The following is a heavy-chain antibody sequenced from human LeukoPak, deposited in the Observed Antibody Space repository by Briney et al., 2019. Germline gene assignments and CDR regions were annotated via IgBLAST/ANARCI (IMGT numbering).Heavy chain of an antibody. Sequence: PSETLSLTCTVSGGSISSSNYYWGWIRQPPGKGLEWIGSIYYSGSTYYNPSLKSRVTISVDTSKNQFSLKLSSVTAADTAVYYCAGDSCSSTSCRKKFDYWGQGTLVTVSS. CDR1: GGSISSSNYY. V-gene: IGHV4-39*07. CDR3: AGDSCSSTSCRKKFDY. CDR2: IYYSGST. J-gene: IGHJ4*02. D-gene: IGHD2-2*01.